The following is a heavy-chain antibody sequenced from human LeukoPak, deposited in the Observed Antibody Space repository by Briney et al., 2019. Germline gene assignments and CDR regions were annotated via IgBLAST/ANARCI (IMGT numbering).Heavy chain of an antibody. Sequence: GGSLRLSCAASGLTVSTNYMSWVRQAPGKGLEWVSVIYSGGSTFYADSVKGRFTISRDNSKNTVYLQMNSLRVEDTAVYYCARLRGSIYYDSSGYSGYCYYYMDVWGKGTTVTISS. CDR3: ARLRGSIYYDSSGYSGYCYYYMDV. CDR2: IYSGGST. CDR1: GLTVSTNY. V-gene: IGHV3-53*01. D-gene: IGHD3-22*01. J-gene: IGHJ6*03.